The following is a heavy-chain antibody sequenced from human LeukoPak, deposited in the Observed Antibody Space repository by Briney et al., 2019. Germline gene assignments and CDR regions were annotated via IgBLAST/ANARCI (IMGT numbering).Heavy chain of an antibody. V-gene: IGHV3-64*04. CDR2: LTGDGGRT. J-gene: IGHJ6*02. D-gene: IGHD2-15*01. Sequence: GGSLRLSCSASGFTFSSYAMHWVRQAPGKGLECVSALTGDGGRTYYADSVKGRFTISRDNSKNTLYLQMNSLRAEDTAVYYCARDGGPGCSGGSCYGGLYYYYGMDVWGQGTTVTVSS. CDR3: ARDGGPGCSGGSCYGGLYYYYGMDV. CDR1: GFTFSSYA.